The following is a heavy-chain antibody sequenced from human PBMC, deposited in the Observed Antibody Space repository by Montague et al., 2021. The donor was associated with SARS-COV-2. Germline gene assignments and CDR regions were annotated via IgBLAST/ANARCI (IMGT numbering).Heavy chain of an antibody. CDR3: AGSLLEYYGMDV. CDR2: ISYDGSNK. J-gene: IGHJ6*02. V-gene: IGHV3-30*03. Sequence: SLRLSCAASGFTFSSYGMHWVRQAPGKGLEWVAIISYDGSNKYYADSVKGRFTISRDNSKNTLYLQMNSLRAEDTAVYYCAGSLLEYYGMDVWGQGTTVTASS. CDR1: GFTFSSYG. D-gene: IGHD3-3*01.